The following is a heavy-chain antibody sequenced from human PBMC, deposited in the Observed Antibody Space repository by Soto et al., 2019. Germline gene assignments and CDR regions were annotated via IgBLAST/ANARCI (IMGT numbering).Heavy chain of an antibody. J-gene: IGHJ6*02. Sequence: QVQLVQSGAEVKKTGSSVKVSCKASGGTFSIYGFSWVRQAPGQGPEWIGGIIPILTTPNYAQKLHGRVTMGADESTTTVYMELSSLKSEDTAVYYCATSVGIAPTGEDGMDVWGQGTAVTVSS. D-gene: IGHD2-8*02. V-gene: IGHV1-69*01. CDR2: IIPILTTP. CDR3: ATSVGIAPTGEDGMDV. CDR1: GGTFSIYG.